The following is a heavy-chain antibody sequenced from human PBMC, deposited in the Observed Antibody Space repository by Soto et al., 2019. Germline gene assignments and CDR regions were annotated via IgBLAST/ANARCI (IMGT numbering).Heavy chain of an antibody. V-gene: IGHV1-18*01. CDR1: GYTFTSYG. D-gene: IGHD3-3*01. CDR2: ISAYNGNT. CDR3: ARDGFSSGYSPLYYYGMDV. J-gene: IGHJ6*02. Sequence: QVQLVQSGAEVKKPGASVKVSCKASGYTFTSYGISWVRQAPGQGLEWMGWISAYNGNTNYAQKLQGRVTMTTDTATRAAYIELGSLRAFATAVYYCARDGFSSGYSPLYYYGMDVSGPETTVTVS.